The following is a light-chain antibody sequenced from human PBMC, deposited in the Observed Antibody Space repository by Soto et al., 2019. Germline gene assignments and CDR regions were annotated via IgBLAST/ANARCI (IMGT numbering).Light chain of an antibody. Sequence: DIQMTQSPSTLSASVGDRVSITCRASQSISSWLAWYQQKPGKAPKLLIHKASILESGVPSRFSGSGSGTEFTLTISSLQPDDFATYYGQQYNSYFRTFGQGTKVEIK. V-gene: IGKV1-5*03. J-gene: IGKJ1*01. CDR2: KAS. CDR1: QSISSW. CDR3: QQYNSYFRT.